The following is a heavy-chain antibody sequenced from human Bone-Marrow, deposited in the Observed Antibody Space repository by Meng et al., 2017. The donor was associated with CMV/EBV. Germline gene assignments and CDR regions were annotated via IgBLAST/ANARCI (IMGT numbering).Heavy chain of an antibody. CDR3: ARYGTPGFDP. CDR1: GGSISGTSYY. CDR2: IHYSGDT. J-gene: IGHJ5*02. Sequence: GSLRLSCTVSGGSISGTSYYWGWIRQPPGKGLECIGSIHYSGDTHNNSSLKSRVTLSVDTSKNQFSLRLKSVTAADTAVYFCARYGTPGFDPWGQGTLVTVSS. V-gene: IGHV4-39*07. D-gene: IGHD1-1*01.